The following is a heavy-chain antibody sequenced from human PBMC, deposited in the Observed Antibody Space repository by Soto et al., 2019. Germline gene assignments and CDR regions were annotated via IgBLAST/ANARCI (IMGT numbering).Heavy chain of an antibody. CDR3: AKDRRHVVVSSLYFDY. CDR2: ISYDGSNK. Sequence: VGSQRLSCAASGFTFSSYGMHWVRQAPGKGLEWVAVISYDGSNKYYADSAKGRFTISRDNSKNTLYLQMNSLRAEDTAVYYCAKDRRHVVVSSLYFDYWGQGTRVTVSS. J-gene: IGHJ4*02. V-gene: IGHV3-30*18. CDR1: GFTFSSYG. D-gene: IGHD2-21*01.